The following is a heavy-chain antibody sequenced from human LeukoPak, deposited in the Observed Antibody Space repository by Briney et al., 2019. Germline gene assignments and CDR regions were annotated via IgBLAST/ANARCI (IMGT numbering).Heavy chain of an antibody. Sequence: PSETLSLTCTVSGGSISTSTYHWAWIRQPPGKGLEWIGYIYYSGSTYYNPSLKSRVTISVDTSKNQFSLKLSSVTAADTAVYYCAKHVLLWFGEPAYWFDPWGQGTLVTVSS. CDR2: IYYSGST. D-gene: IGHD3-10*01. CDR1: GGSISTSTYH. CDR3: AKHVLLWFGEPAYWFDP. J-gene: IGHJ5*02. V-gene: IGHV4-39*07.